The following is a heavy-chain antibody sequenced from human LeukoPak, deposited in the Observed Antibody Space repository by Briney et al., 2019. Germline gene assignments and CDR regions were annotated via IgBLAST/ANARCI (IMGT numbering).Heavy chain of an antibody. Sequence: SETLSLTCTVSGGSISSSSYYWGWIRQPPGKGLEWIGSIYYSGSTYYNPSLKSRVTISVDTSKNQFSLKLSSVTAADTAVYYCARRDLAGTGYFDYWGQGTLVTVSS. V-gene: IGHV4-39*01. J-gene: IGHJ4*02. D-gene: IGHD1-1*01. CDR3: ARRDLAGTGYFDY. CDR2: IYYSGST. CDR1: GGSISSSSYY.